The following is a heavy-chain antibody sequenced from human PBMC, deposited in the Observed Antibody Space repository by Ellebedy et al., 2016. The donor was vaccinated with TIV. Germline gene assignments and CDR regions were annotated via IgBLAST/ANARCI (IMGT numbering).Heavy chain of an antibody. CDR3: ARHRSPYSSSWYGWDYYYMDV. D-gene: IGHD6-13*01. V-gene: IGHV5-51*01. J-gene: IGHJ6*03. CDR1: GYSFTSYW. CDR2: IYPGDSDT. Sequence: GGSLRLXXKGSGYSFTSYWIGWVRQMPGKGLEWMGIIYPGDSDTRYSPSFQGQVTISADKSISTAYLQWSSLKASDTAMYYCARHRSPYSSSWYGWDYYYMDVWGKGTTVTVSS.